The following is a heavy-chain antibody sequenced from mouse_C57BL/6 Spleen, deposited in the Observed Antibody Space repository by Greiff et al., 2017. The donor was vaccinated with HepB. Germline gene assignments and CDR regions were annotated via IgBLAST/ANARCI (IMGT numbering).Heavy chain of an antibody. CDR2: INPGSGGT. CDR3: ARNYGRYFYV. J-gene: IGHJ1*03. D-gene: IGHD1-2*01. Sequence: QVQLQQSGAELVRPGTSVKVSCKASGYAFTNYLIEWVKQRPGQGLEWIGVINPGSGGTNYNEKFKGKATLTADKSSSTAYRQLSSLTSEDSAVYFCARNYGRYFYVWGTGTTVTVSS. CDR1: GYAFTNYL. V-gene: IGHV1-54*01.